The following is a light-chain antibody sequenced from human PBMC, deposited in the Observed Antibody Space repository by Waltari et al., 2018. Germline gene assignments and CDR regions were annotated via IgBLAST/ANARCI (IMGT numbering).Light chain of an antibody. CDR3: SSYTSSSTLYV. CDR1: SSDVGGYNY. V-gene: IGLV2-14*01. CDR2: EVS. Sequence: QSALTQPASVSGSPGQSITISCTGTSSDVGGYNYVSWYQQHPGKAPKLMIYEVSNRPSGVSNRFSGSKSGNTASLTISGLQGEDEADYYCSSYTSSSTLYVFGTGTKVTVL. J-gene: IGLJ1*01.